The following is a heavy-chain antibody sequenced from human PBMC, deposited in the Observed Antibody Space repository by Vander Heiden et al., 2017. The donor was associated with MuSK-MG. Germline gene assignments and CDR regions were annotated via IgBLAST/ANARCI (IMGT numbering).Heavy chain of an antibody. Sequence: QVQLQDSGPGLVKPSETLPLTCTVSGGSISSYYWSCIRQPPRKGLDWIGYIYYSGSTNYNPSLKSRVTISVDTSKNQFSLKLSSVTAADTAVYYCARRAYTDDAFDIWGQGTMVTVSS. J-gene: IGHJ3*02. V-gene: IGHV4-59*08. CDR2: IYYSGST. D-gene: IGHD3-16*01. CDR3: ARRAYTDDAFDI. CDR1: GGSISSYY.